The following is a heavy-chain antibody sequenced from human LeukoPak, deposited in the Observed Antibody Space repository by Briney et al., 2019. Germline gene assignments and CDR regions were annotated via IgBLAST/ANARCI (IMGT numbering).Heavy chain of an antibody. J-gene: IGHJ6*03. D-gene: IGHD3-10*01. CDR1: GYTFTGCY. CDR2: FDPEHGET. Sequence: ASVKVSCKASGYTFTGCYIHWVRQAPGKGLEWMGGFDPEHGETVYAQKFQGRVTMTRDTSISTAYMELSRLRSDDTAVYYCARGKYYYGSGSHRGYYYYMDVWGKGTTVTVSS. V-gene: IGHV1-2*02. CDR3: ARGKYYYGSGSHRGYYYYMDV.